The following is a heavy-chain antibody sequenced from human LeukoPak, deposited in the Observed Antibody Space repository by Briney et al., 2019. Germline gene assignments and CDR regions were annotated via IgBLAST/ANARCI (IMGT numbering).Heavy chain of an antibody. Sequence: SVRVSCKASGGTFSSYAISWVRQAPGQGLEWMGGIIPIFGTANYAQKFQGRVTITADESTSTAYMELSSLRSEDTAVYYCAREGVRGSSWYTDAFDIWGQGTMVTVSS. CDR3: AREGVRGSSWYTDAFDI. CDR2: IIPIFGTA. V-gene: IGHV1-69*01. D-gene: IGHD6-13*01. CDR1: GGTFSSYA. J-gene: IGHJ3*02.